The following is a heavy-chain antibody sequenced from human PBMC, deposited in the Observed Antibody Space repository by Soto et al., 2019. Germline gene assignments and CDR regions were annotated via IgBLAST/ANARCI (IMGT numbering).Heavy chain of an antibody. V-gene: IGHV3-23*01. J-gene: IGHJ5*02. CDR3: AKNQGVELVPLATVDWFDP. Sequence: GGSLRLSFASSGFIFDDLGMSWVRQAPGKGLEWISSISGSGFKKYYADSVKGRFTISRDNSKSTVYLELNNLSAEDTAVYHCAKNQGVELVPLATVDWFDPWGQGSVVTVSS. CDR2: ISGSGFKK. D-gene: IGHD1-26*01. CDR1: GFIFDDLG.